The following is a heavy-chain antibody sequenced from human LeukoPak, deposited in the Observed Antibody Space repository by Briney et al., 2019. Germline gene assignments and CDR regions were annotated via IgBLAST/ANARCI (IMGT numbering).Heavy chain of an antibody. D-gene: IGHD2-2*01. CDR1: GFTFSSYS. CDR3: ARENQGYCSSTSCSYFDS. V-gene: IGHV3-48*02. J-gene: IGHJ4*01. CDR2: ISSSSSTI. Sequence: GGSLRLSXAASGFTFSSYSMNWVRQPPGKGLEWVSYISSSSSTIYYVDSVKGRFTISRDNAKNSLYLQVNSLRDEDTAVYYCARENQGYCSSTSCSYFDSWGHGTLVTVSS.